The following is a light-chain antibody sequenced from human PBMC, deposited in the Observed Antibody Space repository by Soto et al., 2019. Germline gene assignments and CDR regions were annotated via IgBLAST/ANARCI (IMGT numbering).Light chain of an antibody. CDR2: GAS. CDR3: QQYNNWPPLT. J-gene: IGKJ4*01. V-gene: IGKV3-15*01. Sequence: EIVMTQSPATLSVSPGERATLSCRASQSVNSKLAWYQQKLGQSPRLLIYGASTRATGIPARFSGSGSGTEFTLTIRSLQSADFAVYYCQQYNNWPPLTFGGGTKVEIK. CDR1: QSVNSK.